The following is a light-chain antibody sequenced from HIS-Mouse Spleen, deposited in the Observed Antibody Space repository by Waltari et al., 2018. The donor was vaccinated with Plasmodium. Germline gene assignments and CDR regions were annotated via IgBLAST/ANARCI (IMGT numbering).Light chain of an antibody. Sequence: EIVMTQSPATLSVSQGERATLSCRASQSVSSNLAWYQQKPGQAPRLLIYCASTRAPGIPARFSGSGSGTEFTLTISSLQSEDFAVYYCQQYNNWSFTFGPGTKVDIK. CDR2: CAS. CDR1: QSVSSN. CDR3: QQYNNWSFT. V-gene: IGKV3-15*01. J-gene: IGKJ3*01.